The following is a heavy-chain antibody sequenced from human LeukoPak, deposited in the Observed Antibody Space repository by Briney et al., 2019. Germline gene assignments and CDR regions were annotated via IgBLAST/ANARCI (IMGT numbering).Heavy chain of an antibody. CDR2: ISGYSGNT. D-gene: IGHD5/OR15-5a*01. J-gene: IGHJ3*02. CDR3: VRDESVFDI. Sequence: ASVKVSCKASDYTLIDYDISWVRQAPGQGLEWMGWISGYSGNTNYAQKLQGRVTMTTDTSSTTAYMELRSLRSDDTAMYYCVRDESVFDIWGQGTMVTVSS. CDR1: DYTLIDYD. V-gene: IGHV1-18*01.